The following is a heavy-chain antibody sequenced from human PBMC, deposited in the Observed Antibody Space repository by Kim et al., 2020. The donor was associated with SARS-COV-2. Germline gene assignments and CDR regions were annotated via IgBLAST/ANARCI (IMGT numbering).Heavy chain of an antibody. J-gene: IGHJ6*03. Sequence: ASVKVSCKASGYTFTSYYMHWVRQAPGQGLEWMGIINPSGGSTSYAQKFQGRVTMTRDTSTSTVYMELSSLRSEDTAVYYCARGGAEWELLGYYYYYYMDVWGKGTTVTVSS. D-gene: IGHD1-26*01. CDR3: ARGGAEWELLGYYYYYYMDV. CDR2: INPSGGST. V-gene: IGHV1-46*01. CDR1: GYTFTSYY.